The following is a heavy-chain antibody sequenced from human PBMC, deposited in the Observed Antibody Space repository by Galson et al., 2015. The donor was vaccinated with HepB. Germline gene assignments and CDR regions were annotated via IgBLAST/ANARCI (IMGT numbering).Heavy chain of an antibody. CDR2: VYYGGKT. Sequence: SETLSLTCTVSGGSISSSSYYWGWIRQPPGKGLEWIGSVYYGGKTYYNPSLKSRVTISVDTSKNQFSLKLSSVTAADTSVYYCARDRDGYNFDGLGWFDPWGQGTLVTVSS. D-gene: IGHD5-24*01. V-gene: IGHV4-39*02. CDR3: ARDRDGYNFDGLGWFDP. J-gene: IGHJ5*02. CDR1: GGSISSSSYY.